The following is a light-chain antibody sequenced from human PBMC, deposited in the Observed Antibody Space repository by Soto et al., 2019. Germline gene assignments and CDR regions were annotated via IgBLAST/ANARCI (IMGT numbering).Light chain of an antibody. CDR2: GAS. J-gene: IGKJ1*01. Sequence: EIVLAHSPGTLSLSAGEGATLSVRGGQSVPSKYLSLYQQNPGQAPRLLIYGASNRATGIPDKFSGSGSGTEFTLTISSLQPDDFATYYCQHYNSYSEAFGQGTKVDIK. CDR1: QSVPSKY. CDR3: QHYNSYSEA. V-gene: IGKV3-20*01.